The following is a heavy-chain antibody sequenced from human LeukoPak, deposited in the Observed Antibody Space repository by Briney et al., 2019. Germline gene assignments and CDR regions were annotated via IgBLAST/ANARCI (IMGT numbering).Heavy chain of an antibody. V-gene: IGHV3-7*01. CDR3: AREGPSVTPYY. D-gene: IGHD4-17*01. CDR2: IKQDGSEK. Sequence: GGSLRLSCAVSGFTFSTYWMSWVRQAPGKGLEWVANIKQDGSEKYYVDSVKGRFTISRDNAKNSLYLQMNSLRAEDTAVYYCAREGPSVTPYYWGQGTLVTVSS. CDR1: GFTFSTYW. J-gene: IGHJ4*02.